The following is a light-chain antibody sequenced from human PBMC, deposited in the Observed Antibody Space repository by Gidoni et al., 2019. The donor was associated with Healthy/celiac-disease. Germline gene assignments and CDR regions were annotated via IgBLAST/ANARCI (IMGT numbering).Light chain of an antibody. J-gene: IGKJ5*01. CDR3: QQSYSTPIT. V-gene: IGKV1-39*01. CDR2: AAS. CDR1: QSISSY. Sequence: DIQMTQSPSSLSASVGDRVTITCRASQSISSYLNWYQQKPGKAPKLLIYAASSLQSGVPSRFSGCGSGPDFTLTISRLQPEDFATYYCQQSYSTPITFGQGTRLEI.